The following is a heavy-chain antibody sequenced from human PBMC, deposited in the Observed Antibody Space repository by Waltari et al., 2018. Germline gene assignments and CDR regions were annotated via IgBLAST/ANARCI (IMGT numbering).Heavy chain of an antibody. CDR3: ARXAAATTDAFDI. D-gene: IGHD5-12*01. CDR1: GGSIXXSSYY. Sequence: QLQLXXSGPGLVKPSETLSLTXXVSGGSIXXSSYYWGWIRQPPGKGLEWIGSIYYSGSTYYNPSLKSRVTISVDTSKNQFSLKLSSVTAADTAVYYCARXAAATTDAFDIWXXGTMVTVSS. J-gene: IGHJ3*02. V-gene: IGHV4-39*01. CDR2: IYYSGST.